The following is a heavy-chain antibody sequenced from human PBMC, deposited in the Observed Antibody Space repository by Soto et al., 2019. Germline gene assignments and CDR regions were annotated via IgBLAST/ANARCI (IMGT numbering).Heavy chain of an antibody. D-gene: IGHD1-26*01. CDR1: GYTFTSYA. Sequence: ASVKVSCKASGYTFTSYAMHWVRQAPGQRLEWMGWINAGNGNTKYSQKFQGRVTITRDTSASTAYMELSSLRSEDTAVYYCARDSSGPMYSGSYYHFDYWGQGTLVTVSS. V-gene: IGHV1-3*01. CDR3: ARDSSGPMYSGSYYHFDY. J-gene: IGHJ4*02. CDR2: INAGNGNT.